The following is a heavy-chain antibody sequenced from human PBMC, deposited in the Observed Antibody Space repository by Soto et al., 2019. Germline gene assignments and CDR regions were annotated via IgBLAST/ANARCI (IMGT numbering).Heavy chain of an antibody. CDR2: IKSKTDGGTT. CDR1: GFTFSNAW. CDR3: TTEGIYYESSGYNYYYYGLDG. Sequence: GGSLRLSCAASGFTFSNAWMSWVRQAPGKGLEWVGRIKSKTDGGTTDYAAPVKGRFTISRDDSKNTLYLQMNSLKTEDTAVYYCTTEGIYYESSGYNYYYYGLDGWGQGTTVTVAS. D-gene: IGHD3-22*01. J-gene: IGHJ6*02. V-gene: IGHV3-15*01.